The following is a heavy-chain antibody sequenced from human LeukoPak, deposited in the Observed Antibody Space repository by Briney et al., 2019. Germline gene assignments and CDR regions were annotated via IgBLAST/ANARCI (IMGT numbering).Heavy chain of an antibody. CDR3: AKDLIAVAAPYYFDL. V-gene: IGHV3-23*01. J-gene: IGHJ4*02. D-gene: IGHD6-19*01. CDR2: FGGSGGST. CDR1: GFTFSSYE. Sequence: GGSLRLSCAASGFTFSSYEMNWVRQAPGKGLEWVSAFGGSGGSTYYADSVKGRFSISRDNSNNTLYLQMNSLRAEDTAVYYCAKDLIAVAAPYYFDLWGQGTLVTVSS.